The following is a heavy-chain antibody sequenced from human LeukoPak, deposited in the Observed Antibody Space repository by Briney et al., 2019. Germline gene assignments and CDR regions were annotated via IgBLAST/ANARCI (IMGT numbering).Heavy chain of an antibody. CDR2: ISWDGGST. CDR1: GFTFDDYA. V-gene: IGHV3-43*01. Sequence: PGGSLRLSCAASGFTFDDYAMHWVRQAPGKGLEWVSLISWDGGSTYYTDSVKGRFTISRDNSKNSLYLQMNSLRTEDTALYYCAKAQHSTNRYTGFDYWGQGTLVTVSS. J-gene: IGHJ4*02. CDR3: AKAQHSTNRYTGFDY. D-gene: IGHD6-13*01.